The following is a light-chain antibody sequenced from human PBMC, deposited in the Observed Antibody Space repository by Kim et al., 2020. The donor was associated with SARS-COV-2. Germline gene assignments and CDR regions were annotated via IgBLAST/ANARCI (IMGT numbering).Light chain of an antibody. CDR1: QTVRSNY. J-gene: IGKJ1*01. V-gene: IGKV3-20*01. CDR3: QQYVTSPRT. Sequence: PGERATLSCRASQTVRSNYLAWYQQKPGQAPRLLIHGASARATGIADRFSGSGSGTDFTLTISRLEPEDFAVYYCQQYVTSPRTFGQGTRVEI. CDR2: GAS.